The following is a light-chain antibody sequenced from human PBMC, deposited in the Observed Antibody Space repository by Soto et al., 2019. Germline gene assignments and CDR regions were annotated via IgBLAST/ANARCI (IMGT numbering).Light chain of an antibody. V-gene: IGLV2-14*01. CDR3: SSYTSSTTPVV. CDR2: EVT. J-gene: IGLJ2*01. Sequence: QAVVTQPASVSGSPGQSITLSCTATSSDVGGYNYVSWYQQHPGKAPKLMIYEVTNRPSGVSNRFSGSKSGNTASLTISGLQAEDEADYYCSSYTSSTTPVVFGGGTKVTVL. CDR1: SSDVGGYNY.